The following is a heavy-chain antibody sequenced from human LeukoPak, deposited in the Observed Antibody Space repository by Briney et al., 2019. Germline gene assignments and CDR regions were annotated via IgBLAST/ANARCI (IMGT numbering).Heavy chain of an antibody. Sequence: GRSLRLSCAASGFTFDDYAMHWVRQAPGKGLEWVSGISWNSGSIGYADSVKGRFTISRDNAKNSLYLQMNSLRAEDTALYYCAKGYPYSGSLDYWGQGTLVTVSS. J-gene: IGHJ4*02. V-gene: IGHV3-9*01. CDR3: AKGYPYSGSLDY. D-gene: IGHD1-26*01. CDR1: GFTFDDYA. CDR2: ISWNSGSI.